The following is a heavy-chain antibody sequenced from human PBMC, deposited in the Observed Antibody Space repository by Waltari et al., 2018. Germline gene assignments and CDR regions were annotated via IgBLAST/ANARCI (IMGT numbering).Heavy chain of an antibody. D-gene: IGHD3-3*01. J-gene: IGHJ2*01. CDR3: AKRGMEGGYFDL. Sequence: QVQLQQWGAGLLKPSETLSLTCTVYGGSFSGNPWNWIRQPPGKRLEWIGEINHSGSTDYNPSLKSRVIISVDTSKNQFSLKLSSVTAADTAVYYCAKRGMEGGYFDLWGRGTLVTVSS. CDR1: GGSFSGNP. V-gene: IGHV4-34*02. CDR2: INHSGST.